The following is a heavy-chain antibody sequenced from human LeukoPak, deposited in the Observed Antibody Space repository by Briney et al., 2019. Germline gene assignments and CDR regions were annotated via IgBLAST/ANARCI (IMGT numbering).Heavy chain of an antibody. J-gene: IGHJ4*02. CDR2: ISSSGSTI. Sequence: PGGSLRLSCAASGFTFSDYYMSWIRQAPGKGLEWVSYISSSGSTIYYADSVKGRFTISRDNAKNSLYLQMNSLRAEDTAVYYCARDRLFTTPQEYSRLGDYWGQGTLVTVSS. V-gene: IGHV3-11*01. D-gene: IGHD6-6*01. CDR3: ARDRLFTTPQEYSRLGDY. CDR1: GFTFSDYY.